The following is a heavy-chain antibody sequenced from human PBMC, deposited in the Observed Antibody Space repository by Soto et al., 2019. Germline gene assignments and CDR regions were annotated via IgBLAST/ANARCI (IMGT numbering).Heavy chain of an antibody. D-gene: IGHD6-6*01. V-gene: IGHV5-51*01. CDR2: IYPGDSDT. Sequence: GESLKISCQGSGYSFSSYWLGWVRQMPGKGLEWMGIIYPGDSDTRYSPSFQGQVTISVDKSISTAYLQWSGLKASDTAMYYCARTARGRSYTAFYLWGQGTLVTV. J-gene: IGHJ3*01. CDR1: GYSFSSYW. CDR3: ARTARGRSYTAFYL.